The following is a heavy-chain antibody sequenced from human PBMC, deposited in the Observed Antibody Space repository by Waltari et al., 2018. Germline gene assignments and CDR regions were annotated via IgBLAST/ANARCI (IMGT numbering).Heavy chain of an antibody. CDR2: IKPAGSGK. V-gene: IGHV3-7*03. CDR1: GFSFSSYW. J-gene: IGHJ4*02. Sequence: EVQLVESGGGLVQPGGSLRLSCAASGFSFSSYWMTWFRQAPGTGLVCVATIKPAGSGKFYVDSVKGRFSISRDNAKNSLYRQMNGLRAEDTAIFYCARMGAGRAPDYWGQGTLVTVSS. CDR3: ARMGAGRAPDY. D-gene: IGHD3-16*01.